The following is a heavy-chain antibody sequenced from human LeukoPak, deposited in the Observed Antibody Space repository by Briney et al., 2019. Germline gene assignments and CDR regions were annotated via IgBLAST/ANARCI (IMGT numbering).Heavy chain of an antibody. CDR3: AKGGDSYNSLLNLLCFDY. Sequence: GGSLRLSCAASGFTFSSYAMSWVRQAPGKGLEWVSAISGSGGSTYYADSVKGRFTISRDNSKNTLYLQMNSLRAEDTAVYYCAKGGDSYNSLLNLLCFDYWGQGALVTVSS. CDR1: GFTFSSYA. D-gene: IGHD5-24*01. V-gene: IGHV3-23*01. CDR2: ISGSGGST. J-gene: IGHJ4*02.